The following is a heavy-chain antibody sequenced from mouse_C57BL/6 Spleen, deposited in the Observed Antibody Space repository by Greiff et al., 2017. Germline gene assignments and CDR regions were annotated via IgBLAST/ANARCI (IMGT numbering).Heavy chain of an antibody. CDR3: ARGSNDYAYAMDY. CDR2: IYPGSGST. CDR1: GYTFTSYW. J-gene: IGHJ4*01. D-gene: IGHD2-4*01. Sequence: VQLQQPGAELVKPGASVKMSCKASGYTFTSYWITWVKQRPGQGLEWIGDIYPGSGSTNYNEKFKSKATLTVDTSSSTAYMQLSSLTSEDSAVYYCARGSNDYAYAMDYWGQGTSVTVSS. V-gene: IGHV1-55*01.